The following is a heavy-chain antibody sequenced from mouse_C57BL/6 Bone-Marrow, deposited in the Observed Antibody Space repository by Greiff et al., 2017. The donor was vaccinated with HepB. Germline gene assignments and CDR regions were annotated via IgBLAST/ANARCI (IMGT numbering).Heavy chain of an antibody. Sequence: EVMLVESGGGLVKPGGSLKLSCAASGFTFSDYGMHWVRQAPEKGLEWVAYISSGSSTIYYADTVKGRFTISRDNAKNTLFLQMTSLRSVDTAMYYCARRGYYYGSRDYAMDYWGQGTSVTVSS. CDR2: ISSGSSTI. J-gene: IGHJ4*01. D-gene: IGHD1-1*01. V-gene: IGHV5-17*01. CDR3: ARRGYYYGSRDYAMDY. CDR1: GFTFSDYG.